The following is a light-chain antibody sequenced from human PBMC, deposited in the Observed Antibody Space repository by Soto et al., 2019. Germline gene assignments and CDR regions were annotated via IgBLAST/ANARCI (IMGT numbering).Light chain of an antibody. CDR2: EAS. V-gene: IGLV2-23*01. CDR1: SSDVGNYNL. CDR3: CSYAGTSTFV. Sequence: QSVLTQPASVSGSPGQSITISCTGTSSDVGNYNLVSWYQQHPGKAPKLMIYEASKRPSGVSYRFSGSKSGNTASLTISELQAEDEADYYCCSYAGTSTFVFGTGTKVTVL. J-gene: IGLJ1*01.